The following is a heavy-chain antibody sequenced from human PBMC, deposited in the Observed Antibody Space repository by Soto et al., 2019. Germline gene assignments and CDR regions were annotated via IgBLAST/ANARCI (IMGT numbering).Heavy chain of an antibody. CDR3: ARENRHDTTMVTPHFDY. CDR2: IPHNGGP. J-gene: IGHJ4*02. CDR1: GDSMKRFL. Sequence: SEALSLTCTASGDSMKRFLRSWIRQPPGKGLEGIGDIPHNGGPKYTTSLKSRVTIAIDTSRNQFSLRLSSVTTADTAGYYCARENRHDTTMVTPHFDYWRQGPLVAVSS. D-gene: IGHD5-18*01. V-gene: IGHV4-59*01.